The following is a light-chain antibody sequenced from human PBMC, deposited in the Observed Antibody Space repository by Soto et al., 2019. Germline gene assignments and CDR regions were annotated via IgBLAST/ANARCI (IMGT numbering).Light chain of an antibody. V-gene: IGKV1-5*03. CDR3: QEYNNDWT. CDR2: KAS. J-gene: IGKJ1*01. Sequence: DIHVTQSPSSLSASVGDRVTITCRASQAITNNLAWYQQKPGKAPKLLIYKASSLESGVPSRFSGSGSGTEFTLTISSLQPDDFGTYYCQEYNNDWTFGQGTKVDIK. CDR1: QAITNN.